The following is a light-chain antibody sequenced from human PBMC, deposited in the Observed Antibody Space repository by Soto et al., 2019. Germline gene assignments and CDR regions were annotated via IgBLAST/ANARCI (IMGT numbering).Light chain of an antibody. V-gene: IGKV3-20*01. CDR2: GAS. CDR1: QSVSSNN. Sequence: EIVLTQSPGTLSLSPGERATLSCRASQSVSSNNLAWYQQRPGQAPRVVIDGASTRATGIPERFSGSGSGTDFTLTISRLEHEDFEVYYCQQYGRSQFTLGPGTKVDIK. CDR3: QQYGRSQFT. J-gene: IGKJ3*01.